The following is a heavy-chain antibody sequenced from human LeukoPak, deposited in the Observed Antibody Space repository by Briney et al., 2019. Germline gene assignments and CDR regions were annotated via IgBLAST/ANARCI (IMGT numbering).Heavy chain of an antibody. CDR2: ISGSGGST. J-gene: IGHJ4*02. CDR3: ATSPASITMIVVVIIEDY. Sequence: GGSLRLSCAASGFTFSSYAMSWVRQAPGKGLEWVSAISGSGGSTYYADSVKGRFTISRDNSKNTLYLQMNGLRAEDTAVYYCATSPASITMIVVVIIEDYWGQGTLVTVSS. CDR1: GFTFSSYA. D-gene: IGHD3-22*01. V-gene: IGHV3-23*01.